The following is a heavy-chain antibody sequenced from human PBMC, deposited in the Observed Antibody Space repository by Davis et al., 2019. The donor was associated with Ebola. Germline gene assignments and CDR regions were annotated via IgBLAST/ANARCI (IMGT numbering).Heavy chain of an antibody. CDR3: ARDLLLGVVVVAFDY. V-gene: IGHV3-33*01. J-gene: IGHJ4*02. D-gene: IGHD2-15*01. Sequence: PGGSLRLSCAASGFTFSTYGMHWVRQAPGKGLEWVAVIYYDEGIKYYADSVKGRFTISRDNSTNSLYLQMNSLRAEDTAVYYCARDLLLGVVVVAFDYWGQGTLVTVSS. CDR1: GFTFSTYG. CDR2: IYYDEGIK.